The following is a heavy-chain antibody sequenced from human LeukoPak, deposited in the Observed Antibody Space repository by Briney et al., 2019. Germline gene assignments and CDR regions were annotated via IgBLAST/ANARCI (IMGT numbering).Heavy chain of an antibody. CDR3: ARRCHRYNWNDGVIVGLDP. J-gene: IGHJ5*02. V-gene: IGHV4-4*02. D-gene: IGHD1-20*01. CDR2: IHDGGST. CDR1: GDSISNINW. Sequence: SETLSLTCAVSGDSISNINWRWSWVRQPPGKGLEWIGEIHDGGSTTYHPSLKSRVTISVDKSKNQFSLTLTSVTAADTAVYYCARRCHRYNWNDGVIVGLDPWGQGTLVTVSS.